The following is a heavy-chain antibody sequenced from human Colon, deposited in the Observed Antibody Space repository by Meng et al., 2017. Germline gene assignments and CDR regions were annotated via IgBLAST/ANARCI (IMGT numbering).Heavy chain of an antibody. D-gene: IGHD6-19*01. J-gene: IGHJ4*02. Sequence: QGLQQDVGPGRVGPSATLPPLGNVPGGSVSSGSHYWSWIRQPPGKGLEWIGYMFHSGPTKYNPSLKSRVSMSVDTTKNQFHLKLTSVTVADTAVFYCARLIAGWPFYFDYWGQGILVTVSS. CDR2: MFHSGPT. CDR3: ARLIAGWPFYFDY. CDR1: GGSVSSGSHY. V-gene: IGHV4-61*01.